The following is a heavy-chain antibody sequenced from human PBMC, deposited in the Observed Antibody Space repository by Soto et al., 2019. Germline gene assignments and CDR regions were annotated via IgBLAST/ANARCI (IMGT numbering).Heavy chain of an antibody. CDR1: GFTVSSNY. Sequence: PGGSLRLSCAASGFTVSSNYMSWVRQAPGKGLEWVSVIYSGGSTYYADSVKGRFTISRDNSKNTLYLQMNSLRAEDTAVYYCARDTHWRPDYYYMDVWGKGTTVTVSS. D-gene: IGHD3-3*02. J-gene: IGHJ6*03. CDR2: IYSGGST. CDR3: ARDTHWRPDYYYMDV. V-gene: IGHV3-66*01.